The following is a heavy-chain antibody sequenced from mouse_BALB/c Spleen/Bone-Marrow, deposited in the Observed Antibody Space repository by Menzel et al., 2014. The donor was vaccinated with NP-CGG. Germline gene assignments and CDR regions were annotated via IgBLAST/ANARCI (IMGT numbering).Heavy chain of an antibody. J-gene: IGHJ4*01. CDR3: ARHGYGNYVAMDY. D-gene: IGHD2-10*02. CDR2: INPXDGGT. V-gene: IGHV1-18*01. CDR1: GYSFTGXT. Sequence: VQLQQSGPELVKPGASMKISCKASGYSFTGXTXNWVKQSHGKNLEWIGLINPXDGGTSYNQKFKGKATLTVDKSSSTAYMELLSLTSEDSAVYYCARHGYGNYVAMDYWGQGTSVTVSS.